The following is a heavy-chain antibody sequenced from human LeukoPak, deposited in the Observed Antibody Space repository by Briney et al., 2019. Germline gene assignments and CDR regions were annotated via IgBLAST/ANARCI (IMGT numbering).Heavy chain of an antibody. V-gene: IGHV1-46*01. J-gene: IGHJ4*02. CDR2: INPSGGST. D-gene: IGHD3-16*02. CDR1: GYTFTSYY. CDR3: ARDYPLHRDFDY. Sequence: ASVKVSCKASGYTFTSYYMHWVRQAPGQGHEWMGIINPSGGSTSYAQKFQGRVTMTRDTSTSTVYMELSSLRSEDTAVYYCARDYPLHRDFDYWGQGTLVTVSS.